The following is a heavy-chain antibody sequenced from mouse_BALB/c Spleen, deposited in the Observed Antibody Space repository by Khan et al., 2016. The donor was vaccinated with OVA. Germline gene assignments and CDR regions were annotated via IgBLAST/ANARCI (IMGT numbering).Heavy chain of an antibody. CDR2: INPDSSMI. D-gene: IGHD2-4*01. J-gene: IGHJ2*01. V-gene: IGHV4-1*02. CDR1: GFDFSRYW. CDR3: ARRDDYDVGLDY. Sequence: EVKLLESGGGLVQPGGSLKLSCAASGFDFSRYWMSWVRQAPGKGLEWIGEINPDSSMINYTPSLKDKFIISRDNAKNTLYLQMSKVRSEDTALYYCARRDDYDVGLDYWGQGTTLTVSS.